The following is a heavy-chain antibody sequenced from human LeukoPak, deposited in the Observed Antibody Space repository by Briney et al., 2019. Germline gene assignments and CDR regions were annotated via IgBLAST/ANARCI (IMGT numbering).Heavy chain of an antibody. CDR2: IKFDGNDI. D-gene: IGHD6-13*01. V-gene: IGHV3-7*01. J-gene: IGHJ4*02. Sequence: GGSLRLSCAASGFTFSRYWLSWVRQAPGKGLEWVANIKFDGNDIYYVDSVKGRFTISRDNAKNSLYLQMNSLRAEDTAVYYCATKTIAAAGRIDYWGQGTLVTVSS. CDR1: GFTFSRYW. CDR3: ATKTIAAAGRIDY.